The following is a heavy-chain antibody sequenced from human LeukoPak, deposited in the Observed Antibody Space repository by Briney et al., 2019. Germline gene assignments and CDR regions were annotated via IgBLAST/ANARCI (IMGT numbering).Heavy chain of an antibody. D-gene: IGHD3-10*01. V-gene: IGHV4-30-4*08. CDR2: IYYSGST. Sequence: PSETLSLTCTVSGGSIRSSYYYWGWIRQPPGKGLEWIGYIYYSGSTYYNPSLKSRVTISVDTSKNQFSLKLSSVTAADTAVYYCAGYGGSGGYFDYWGQGTLVTVSS. CDR1: GGSIRSSYYY. J-gene: IGHJ4*02. CDR3: AGYGGSGGYFDY.